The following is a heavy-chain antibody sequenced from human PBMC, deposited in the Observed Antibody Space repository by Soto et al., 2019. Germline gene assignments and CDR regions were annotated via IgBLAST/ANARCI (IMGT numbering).Heavy chain of an antibody. J-gene: IGHJ2*01. V-gene: IGHV1-2*04. CDR1: GYSFTDYF. CDR3: ARAPSTWGYWYLDL. D-gene: IGHD7-27*01. CDR2: INPDSGDT. Sequence: QVQLVQSGAEVVKPGASVKVSCKASGYSFTDYFIHWVRQAPGQGLEWIGWINPDSGDTRYAQKFQGCVPRTRDTSISTVYMEVNRLTSDDTAVYFFARAPSTWGYWYLDLWGRGTLVTVSS.